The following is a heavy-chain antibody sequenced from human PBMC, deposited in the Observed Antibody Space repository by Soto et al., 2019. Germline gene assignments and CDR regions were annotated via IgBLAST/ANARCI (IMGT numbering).Heavy chain of an antibody. J-gene: IGHJ4*02. V-gene: IGHV4-34*01. Sequence: PSETLSLTCAVYDGSFSDYSWNWIRQPPGKGLEWIGEINHSGSTNYNPSLKSRVTISVDTSKNQFSLKLSSVTAADTAVYYCARAHVSITMVRGVPYYFDYWGQGTLVTVYS. CDR3: ARAHVSITMVRGVPYYFDY. CDR2: INHSGST. CDR1: DGSFSDYS. D-gene: IGHD3-10*01.